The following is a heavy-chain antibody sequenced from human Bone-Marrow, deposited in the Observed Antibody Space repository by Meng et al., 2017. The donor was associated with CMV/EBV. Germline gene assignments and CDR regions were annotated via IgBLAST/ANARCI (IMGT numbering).Heavy chain of an antibody. CDR1: GFTFSSYW. CDR3: ALTSSVDTDFDY. V-gene: IGHV3-30*02. Sequence: GESLKISCAASGFTFSSYWMSWVRQAPGKGLEWVAFIRYDGSNKYYADSVKGRFTISRDNSKNTLYLQMNSLRAEDTAVYYCALTSSVDTDFDYWGQGTLVIVSS. J-gene: IGHJ4*02. CDR2: IRYDGSNK. D-gene: IGHD5-18*01.